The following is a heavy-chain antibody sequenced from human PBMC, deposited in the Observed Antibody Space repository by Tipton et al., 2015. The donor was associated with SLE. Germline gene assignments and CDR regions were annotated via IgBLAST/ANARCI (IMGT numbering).Heavy chain of an antibody. J-gene: IGHJ6*02. CDR1: GFTFSRYG. CDR2: ISSSGSTI. V-gene: IGHV3-48*03. Sequence: SLRLSCAASGFTFSRYGMNWVRQAPGKGLEWVSYISSSGSTIYYADSVKGRFTISRDNAKNSLYLQMNSLRAEDTAVYYCARSHLVEMATITDYYGMDVWGQGTTVTVSS. D-gene: IGHD5-24*01. CDR3: ARSHLVEMATITDYYGMDV.